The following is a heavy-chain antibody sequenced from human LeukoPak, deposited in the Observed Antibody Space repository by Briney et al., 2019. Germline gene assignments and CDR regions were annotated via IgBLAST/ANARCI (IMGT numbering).Heavy chain of an antibody. V-gene: IGHV1-2*02. D-gene: IGHD3-16*01. J-gene: IGHJ6*02. Sequence: VASVKVSCKASGYTFTGYYMHWVRQAPGQGLEWMGWINPNSGGTNYAQKFQGRVTMTRDTSISTAYMELSRLRSDGTAVYYCARDGYARPHMDVWGQGTTVTVSS. CDR1: GYTFTGYY. CDR3: ARDGYARPHMDV. CDR2: INPNSGGT.